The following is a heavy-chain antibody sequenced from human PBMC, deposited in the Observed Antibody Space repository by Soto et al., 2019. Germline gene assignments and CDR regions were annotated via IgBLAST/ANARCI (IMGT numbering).Heavy chain of an antibody. CDR1: GFTFSSYA. Sequence: PGGSLRLSCAASGFTFSSYAMSWVRQAPGKGLEWVSAISGSGGSTYYADSVEGRFTISRDNSKNTLYLQMISLRAEDTAVYYCAKALRYHDILTPFDIWGQGTMVTVSS. CDR3: AKALRYHDILTPFDI. CDR2: ISGSGGST. V-gene: IGHV3-23*01. D-gene: IGHD3-9*01. J-gene: IGHJ3*02.